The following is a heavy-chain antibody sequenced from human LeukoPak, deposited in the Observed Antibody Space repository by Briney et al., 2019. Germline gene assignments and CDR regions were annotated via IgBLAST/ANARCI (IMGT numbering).Heavy chain of an antibody. Sequence: PGGSLRLSCAASGSAFSNYGVNWVRQAPGKGLEWVSGVGTAGETYSADSMKGRFTVSRDNSKNTLYLQMNSLKGDDTAVYYRAAGRFGSGWDSWGQGTLVTVSS. CDR1: GSAFSNYG. D-gene: IGHD6-19*01. CDR2: VGTAGET. CDR3: AAGRFGSGWDS. V-gene: IGHV3-23*01. J-gene: IGHJ4*02.